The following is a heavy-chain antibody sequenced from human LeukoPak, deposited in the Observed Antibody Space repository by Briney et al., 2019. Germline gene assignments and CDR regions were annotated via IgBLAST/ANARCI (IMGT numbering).Heavy chain of an antibody. D-gene: IGHD6-19*01. V-gene: IGHV4-59*12. Sequence: SETLCLTCTASGGSISSYYWSWIRQPPGKGLEWIGYIYYSGSTNYNPSLKSRVTMSVDTSKNQFSLMLSSVTAADTAIYYCARSVSSGWYAFDSWGQGTLVTVSS. CDR1: GGSISSYY. J-gene: IGHJ4*02. CDR3: ARSVSSGWYAFDS. CDR2: IYYSGST.